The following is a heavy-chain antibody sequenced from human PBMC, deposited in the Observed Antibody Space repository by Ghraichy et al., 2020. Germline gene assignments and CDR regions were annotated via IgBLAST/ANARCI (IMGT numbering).Heavy chain of an antibody. J-gene: IGHJ6*02. CDR2: IYHSGSA. CDR1: GGSVTSDPYS. Sequence: SETLSLTCIVSGGSVTSDPYSWTWVRQPSGKGLKWIGYIYHSGSAFSNPSLKSRVAISVDRSENQFSLKLSSVSAADTGVYYCAVLASNGVDVWGQGTKVTVSS. CDR3: AVLASNGVDV. D-gene: IGHD3-3*01. V-gene: IGHV4-30-2*01.